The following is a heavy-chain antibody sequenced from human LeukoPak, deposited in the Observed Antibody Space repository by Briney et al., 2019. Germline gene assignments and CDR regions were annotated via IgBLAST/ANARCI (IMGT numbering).Heavy chain of an antibody. Sequence: ASVKVSCKASGYTFTGYYMHWVRQAPGQGLEWMGWINPNSGGTSYAQKFQGWVTMTRDTSISTAYMELSRLRSDDTAVYYCARGIAAADENFDYWGQGTLVTVSS. J-gene: IGHJ4*02. D-gene: IGHD6-13*01. V-gene: IGHV1-2*04. CDR2: INPNSGGT. CDR1: GYTFTGYY. CDR3: ARGIAAADENFDY.